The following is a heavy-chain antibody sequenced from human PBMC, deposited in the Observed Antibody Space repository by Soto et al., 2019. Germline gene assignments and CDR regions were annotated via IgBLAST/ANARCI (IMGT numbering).Heavy chain of an antibody. V-gene: IGHV3-7*03. D-gene: IGHD3-16*02. CDR1: GFTFSSYW. Sequence: GGSLRLSCAASGFTFSSYWMSWVRQAPGKRLEWVANIKQDGSERYYVDSVKGRFTISRDNAKNSLYLQMNSLRAEDTAVYYCARVPGLRLGELSFIPYYFDYWGQGTLVTVSS. J-gene: IGHJ4*02. CDR2: IKQDGSER. CDR3: ARVPGLRLGELSFIPYYFDY.